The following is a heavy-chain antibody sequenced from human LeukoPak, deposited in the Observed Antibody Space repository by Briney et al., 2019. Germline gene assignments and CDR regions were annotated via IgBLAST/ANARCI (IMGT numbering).Heavy chain of an antibody. D-gene: IGHD2/OR15-2a*01. J-gene: IGHJ4*02. CDR3: AREIRKNYFDY. Sequence: GGSLRLSCAPSGFTFSNYAMSWVRQAPGKGLEWISYISSGSVTIAYADSVKGRFTISRDNAKNSLYLQMNSLRAEDTAVYYCAREIRKNYFDYWGQGTLVTVSS. CDR1: GFTFSNYA. CDR2: ISSGSVTI. V-gene: IGHV3-48*01.